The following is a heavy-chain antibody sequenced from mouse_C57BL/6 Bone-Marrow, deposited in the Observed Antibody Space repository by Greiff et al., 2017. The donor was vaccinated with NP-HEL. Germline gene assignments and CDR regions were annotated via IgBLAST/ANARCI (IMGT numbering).Heavy chain of an antibody. CDR1: GFTFSSYA. J-gene: IGHJ4*01. V-gene: IGHV5-4*01. D-gene: IGHD1-1*01. CDR3: ARDREDYGRAMDY. Sequence: EVQLVESGGGLVKPGGSLKLSCAASGFTFSSYAMSWVRQTPEKRLEWVATISDGGSYTYYPDNVKGRFTISRDNAKNNLYLQMSHLKSEDTAMYYCARDREDYGRAMDYWGQGTSVTVSS. CDR2: ISDGGSYT.